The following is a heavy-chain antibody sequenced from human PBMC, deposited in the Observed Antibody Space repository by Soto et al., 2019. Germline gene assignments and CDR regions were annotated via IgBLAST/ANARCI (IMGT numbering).Heavy chain of an antibody. CDR1: GFTFSDYY. CDR2: ISSSGSTI. V-gene: IGHV3-11*01. Sequence: QVQLVESGGGLVKPGGSLRLSCAASGFTFSDYYMSWIRQAPGKGLECVSYISSSGSTIYYADSVKGRFTISRDNAKNSLYLQMNSLRAEDTAVYYCATEYSSSHYYYYYMDVWGKGTTVTVSS. D-gene: IGHD6-6*01. CDR3: ATEYSSSHYYYYYMDV. J-gene: IGHJ6*03.